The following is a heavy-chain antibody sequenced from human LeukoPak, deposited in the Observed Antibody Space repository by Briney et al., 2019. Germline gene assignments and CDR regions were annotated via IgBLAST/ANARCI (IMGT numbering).Heavy chain of an antibody. Sequence: GGSLRLSCAASKFTFNSYTMHWVRQAPGKGLEWVAVISDDGSKNYFADSVKGRVIISRDNSKNTMSLQMNRLRTEDTAVYYCVRDRGVGVRRVIITSFDYWGQGTPVTVSS. J-gene: IGHJ4*02. CDR2: ISDDGSKN. CDR1: KFTFNSYT. CDR3: VRDRGVGVRRVIITSFDY. V-gene: IGHV3-30-3*01. D-gene: IGHD3-10*01.